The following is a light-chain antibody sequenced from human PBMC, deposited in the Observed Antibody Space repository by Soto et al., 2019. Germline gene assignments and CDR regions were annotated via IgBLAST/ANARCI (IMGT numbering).Light chain of an antibody. J-gene: IGKJ1*01. CDR1: QTISNW. CDR2: KAS. CDR3: QQYNSYSRT. V-gene: IGKV1-5*03. Sequence: DIQMTQSPSTLSASVGDRVTITCRASQTISNWLAWYQQKPGKAPKLLIYKASSLESGVPSRFSGSGSGTEFTLTISSPQPDDFATYYCQQYNSYSRTFGQGTKVEIK.